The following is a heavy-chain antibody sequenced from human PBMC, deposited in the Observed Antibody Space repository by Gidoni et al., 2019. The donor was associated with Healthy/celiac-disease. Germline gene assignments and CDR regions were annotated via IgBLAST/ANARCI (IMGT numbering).Heavy chain of an antibody. Sequence: QLQLQESGPGLVKPSETLSLTCTVSGGSISSSSYYWGWIRQPPGKGLEWIGSIYYSGSTYYNPSLKSRVTISVDTSKNQFSLKLSSVTAADTAVYYCAIIAGGWSGARTFDYWGQGTLVTVSS. CDR1: GGSISSSSYY. D-gene: IGHD6-19*01. CDR2: IYYSGST. V-gene: IGHV4-39*01. CDR3: AIIAGGWSGARTFDY. J-gene: IGHJ4*02.